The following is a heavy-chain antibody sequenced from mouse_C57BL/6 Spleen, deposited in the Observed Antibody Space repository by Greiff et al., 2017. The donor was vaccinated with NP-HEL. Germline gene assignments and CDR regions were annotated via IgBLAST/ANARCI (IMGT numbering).Heavy chain of an antibody. CDR3: ARSLRRNFDY. V-gene: IGHV1-42*01. J-gene: IGHJ2*01. Sequence: EVKLQESGPELVKPGASVKISCKASGYSFTGYYMNWVKQSPEKSLEWIGEINPSTGVTTYNQKFKAKAPLTVDKSSSTAYMQLKSLTSEDSAVYYCARSLRRNFDYWGQGTTLTVSS. CDR2: INPSTGVT. D-gene: IGHD2-12*01. CDR1: GYSFTGYY.